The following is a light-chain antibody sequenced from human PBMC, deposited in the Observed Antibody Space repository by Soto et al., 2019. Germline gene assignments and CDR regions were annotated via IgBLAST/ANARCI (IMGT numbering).Light chain of an antibody. CDR2: WAS. CDR1: QSILYSSNNKNY. CDR3: QQYNSYSPRT. Sequence: DIVMTQSPDSLAVSLGERATINCKSSQSILYSSNNKNYLAWYQQKPGQPPKLLIYWASTRESGVPDRFSGSGSVTDFSLTISSLQPDDFATYYCQQYNSYSPRTFGQGTKVEIK. J-gene: IGKJ1*01. V-gene: IGKV4-1*01.